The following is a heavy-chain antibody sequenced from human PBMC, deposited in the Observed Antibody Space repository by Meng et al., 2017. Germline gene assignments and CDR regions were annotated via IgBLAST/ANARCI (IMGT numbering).Heavy chain of an antibody. CDR3: ASQALVRDKNKPIDY. D-gene: IGHD3-10*01. J-gene: IGHJ4*02. CDR2: INHSGST. V-gene: IGHV4-34*01. Sequence: QGKLRTWGAGLLKPSETLSLTCAVYGGSFSGYYWSWIRQPPGKGLEWIGEINHSGSTNYNPSLKSRVTISVDTSKNQFSLKLSSVTAADTAVYYCASQALVRDKNKPIDYWGQGTLVTVSS. CDR1: GGSFSGYY.